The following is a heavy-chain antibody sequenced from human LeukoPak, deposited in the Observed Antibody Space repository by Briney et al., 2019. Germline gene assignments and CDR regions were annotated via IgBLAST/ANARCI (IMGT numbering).Heavy chain of an antibody. D-gene: IGHD3-10*01. CDR2: IYYSGST. Sequence: SQTLSLTCTVSGGSISSGGYYWRWIRQHPGKGLEWIWYIYYSGSTYYNPSLKSRVTISVDTSKNQFSLKLSSVTAADTAVYYCARRRRITMVRGVTLDYWGQGTLVTVSS. V-gene: IGHV4-31*03. CDR1: GGSISSGGYY. J-gene: IGHJ4*02. CDR3: ARRRRITMVRGVTLDY.